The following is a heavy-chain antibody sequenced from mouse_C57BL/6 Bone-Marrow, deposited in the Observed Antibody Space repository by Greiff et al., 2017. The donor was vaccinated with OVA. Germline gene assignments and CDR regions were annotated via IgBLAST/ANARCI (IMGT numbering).Heavy chain of an antibody. CDR2: FHPYNDDT. D-gene: IGHD1-1*01. CDR3: ARDIYNGSIYWYFDV. Sequence: QVQLQQSGAELVKPGASVKMSCKASGYTFTTYPIEWMKQNHGKSLEWIGNFHPYNDDTKYNEKFKGKATLTVEKSYSTVYLELSRLTSDHSAVYYCARDIYNGSIYWYFDVWGTGTTVTVSS. J-gene: IGHJ1*03. CDR1: GYTFTTYP. V-gene: IGHV1-47*01.